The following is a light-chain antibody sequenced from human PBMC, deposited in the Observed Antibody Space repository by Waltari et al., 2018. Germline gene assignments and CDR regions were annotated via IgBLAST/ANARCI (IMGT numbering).Light chain of an antibody. CDR2: EVS. CDR1: SSDVGAYNY. J-gene: IGLJ2*01. CDR3: ISYSSSTTLGV. Sequence: QSALTQPASVSGSPGQSITISCTGSSSDVGAYNYVSWYQQPPGKATKLMIYEVSNRPAVVSNPLSGSKSGNTASLTISWLLAEDEADYYCISYSSSTTLGVFGGGTKLTVL. V-gene: IGLV2-14*03.